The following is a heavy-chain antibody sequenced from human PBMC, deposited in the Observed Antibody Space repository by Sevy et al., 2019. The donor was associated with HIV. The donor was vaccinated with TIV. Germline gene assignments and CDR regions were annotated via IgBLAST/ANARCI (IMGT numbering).Heavy chain of an antibody. CDR1: GFTFSKYS. V-gene: IGHV3-23*01. CDR3: AREGCTKPHDY. D-gene: IGHD2-8*01. CDR2: LVLGWGET. Sequence: GGSLRLSCAASGFTFSKYSMSWVRQPPGKGRGWVSTLVLGWGETNHADPVKGRFTISRDNSKSSVYLQMNNLRPEDTAVYYCAREGCTKPHDYWGQGTLVTVSS. J-gene: IGHJ4*02.